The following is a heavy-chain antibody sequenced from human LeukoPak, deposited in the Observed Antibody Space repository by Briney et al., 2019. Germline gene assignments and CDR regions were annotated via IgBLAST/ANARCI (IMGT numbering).Heavy chain of an antibody. V-gene: IGHV3-21*01. Sequence: GGSLRLSCAVSGFTFTSFGMTWVRQAPGKGLEWVSSISTSSSYTYYADSVKGRFTVSRDNAKNSLYLQMNSLRAEDTAVYYCARAYYYDNSGYPYFDYWGQGTLVPVSS. CDR2: ISTSSSYT. CDR1: GFTFTSFG. CDR3: ARAYYYDNSGYPYFDY. D-gene: IGHD3-22*01. J-gene: IGHJ4*02.